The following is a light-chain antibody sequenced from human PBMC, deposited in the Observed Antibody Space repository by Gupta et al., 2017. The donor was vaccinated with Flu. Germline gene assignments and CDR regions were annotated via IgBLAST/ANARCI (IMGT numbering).Light chain of an antibody. CDR2: STN. Sequence: QTVVPPEPPFLVSPGVTVTLTCSLSSSSVSTSYYPSWYQQTPGQAPRTLIYSTNTRSSGVPDRFSGSILGNKAALTITGAQADDESDYYCVLYMGSGIWVFGGGTKLTVL. CDR3: VLYMGSGIWV. J-gene: IGLJ3*02. V-gene: IGLV8-61*01. CDR1: SSSVSTSYY.